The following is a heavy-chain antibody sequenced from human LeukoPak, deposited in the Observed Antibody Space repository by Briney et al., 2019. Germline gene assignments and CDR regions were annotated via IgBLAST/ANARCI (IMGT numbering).Heavy chain of an antibody. CDR2: LYISGST. Sequence: SETLSLTCSVSGASISSYYYNWIRQTAGGGLEWIGRLYISGSTNYNPSLKSRVTISVDTSKNQFSLKLSSVTAADTAVYYCARGWVTRGRYDFWSGYPYYFDYWGQGTLVTVSS. CDR1: GASISSYY. D-gene: IGHD3-3*01. CDR3: ARGWVTRGRYDFWSGYPYYFDY. J-gene: IGHJ4*02. V-gene: IGHV4-4*07.